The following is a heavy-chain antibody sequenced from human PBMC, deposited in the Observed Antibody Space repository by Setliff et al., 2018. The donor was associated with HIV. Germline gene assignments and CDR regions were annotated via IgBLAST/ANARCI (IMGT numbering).Heavy chain of an antibody. J-gene: IGHJ6*02. CDR3: ARGEGSGWDTVEENYYNLDV. D-gene: IGHD6-19*01. CDR1: GGTFSASG. V-gene: IGHV1-69*13. CDR2: IIPAFGTA. Sequence: ASVKVSCKASGGTFSASGFSWVRQAPGQGLELMGGIIPAFGTADYAQKFQGRVTITADASTSTAYMELISLRSEDTAVYYCARGEGSGWDTVEENYYNLDVRGPGTTVTVSS.